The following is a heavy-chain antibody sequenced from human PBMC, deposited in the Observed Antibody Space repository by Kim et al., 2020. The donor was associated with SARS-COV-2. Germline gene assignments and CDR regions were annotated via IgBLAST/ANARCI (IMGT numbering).Heavy chain of an antibody. CDR2: MYYSGST. Sequence: SETLSLTCTVSGGSITSSSYYWGWIRQPPGKGLEWIGTMYYSGSTYYNPSLKSRVTISVDTSKNQFSLKLSSVTAADTAVYYCARGGSYFTFDYWGQGTLVTVSS. CDR3: ARGGSYFTFDY. J-gene: IGHJ4*02. D-gene: IGHD1-26*01. V-gene: IGHV4-39*01. CDR1: GGSITSSSYY.